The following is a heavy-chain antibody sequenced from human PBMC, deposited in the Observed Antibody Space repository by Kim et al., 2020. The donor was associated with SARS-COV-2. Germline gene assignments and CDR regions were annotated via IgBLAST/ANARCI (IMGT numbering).Heavy chain of an antibody. Sequence: GGSLRLSCAVSGFTSSRYAMHWVRQAPGKGLEWVAFIASDGRSEYHADSVKGRFTVSRDNSRNTLFLQMNSLRAEDTAVYFCARDGISGIANWGQGNLVT. D-gene: IGHD1-20*01. CDR1: GFTSSRYA. J-gene: IGHJ4*02. V-gene: IGHV3-30*03. CDR3: ARDGISGIAN. CDR2: IASDGRSE.